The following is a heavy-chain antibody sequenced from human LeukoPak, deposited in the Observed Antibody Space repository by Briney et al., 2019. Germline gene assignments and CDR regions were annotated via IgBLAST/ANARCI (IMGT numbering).Heavy chain of an antibody. CDR3: ARDYTMTHAFDI. CDR1: GGSMSDYY. CDR2: IFSTGST. Sequence: SETLFLTCTVSGGSMSDYYWSWIRQPPGKGLEWIGYIFSTGSTNYNPSLKSRVTISVDTSKNQFSLKLNSVTAADTALYYCARDYTMTHAFDIWGQGTLVTVSS. V-gene: IGHV4-59*01. J-gene: IGHJ3*02. D-gene: IGHD3-22*01.